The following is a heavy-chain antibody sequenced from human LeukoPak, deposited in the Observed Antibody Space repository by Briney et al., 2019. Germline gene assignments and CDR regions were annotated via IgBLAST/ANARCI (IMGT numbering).Heavy chain of an antibody. CDR3: ARGISTHWFDP. CDR1: GGSISSSNW. J-gene: IGHJ5*02. D-gene: IGHD3-3*02. V-gene: IGHV4-4*02. Sequence: SETLSLTCAVSGGSISSSNWWSWVRQPPGKGLEWIGEIYHSGSTNYNPSLKSRVTISVDTSKNQISLTLNSVTAADTAVYYCARGISTHWFDPWGQGTLVIVSS. CDR2: IYHSGST.